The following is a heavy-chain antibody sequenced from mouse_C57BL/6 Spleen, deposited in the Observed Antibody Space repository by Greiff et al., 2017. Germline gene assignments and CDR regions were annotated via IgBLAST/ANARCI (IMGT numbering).Heavy chain of an antibody. D-gene: IGHD1-1*01. CDR1: GYTFTDYY. CDR3: ARSPTGSSYVPRFAY. Sequence: VQLQQSGPVLVKPGASVKMSCKASGYTFTDYYMNWVKQSHGKSLEWIGVINPYNGGTSYNQKFKGKATLTVDKSSSTAYMELNSLTSEDSAVYYCARSPTGSSYVPRFAYWGQGTLVTVSA. V-gene: IGHV1-19*01. J-gene: IGHJ3*01. CDR2: INPYNGGT.